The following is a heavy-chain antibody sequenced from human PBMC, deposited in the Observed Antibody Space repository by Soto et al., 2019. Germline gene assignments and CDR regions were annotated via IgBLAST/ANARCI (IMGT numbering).Heavy chain of an antibody. CDR1: GGTFTDYV. CDR3: ARALRGYSYGYVD. D-gene: IGHD5-18*01. CDR2: IIPALGRA. J-gene: IGHJ4*02. Sequence: QVHLEQSGAEVKKPGSSVRVSCKASGGTFTDYVINWVRQAPGQGPEWMGGIIPALGRANYAQKLQGRVTITADESTKTAYMELSSLKTEDTAVYYCARALRGYSYGYVDWGEGTLVSVSS. V-gene: IGHV1-69*01.